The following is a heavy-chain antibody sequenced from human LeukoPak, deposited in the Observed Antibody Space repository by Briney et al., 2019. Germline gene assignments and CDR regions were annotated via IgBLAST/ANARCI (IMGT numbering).Heavy chain of an antibody. J-gene: IGHJ4*02. V-gene: IGHV3-49*04. CDR2: ITSKAYGGTT. Sequence: SPTLSCTASGFTFGDYAMNWVRQAPGKGLGWVGFITSKAYGGTTKYAASVKGRFTISRDDSKSIACLQMNSLKTEDTALYYCARTSYDNSAYPFDYWGQGTLVTVSS. D-gene: IGHD3-22*01. CDR1: GFTFGDYA. CDR3: ARTSYDNSAYPFDY.